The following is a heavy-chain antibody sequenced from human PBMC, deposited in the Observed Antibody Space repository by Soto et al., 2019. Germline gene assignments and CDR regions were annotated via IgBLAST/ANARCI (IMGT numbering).Heavy chain of an antibody. CDR1: GFTFSGSA. CDR3: ARDPGIVRGVIQLD. Sequence: EVQLVESGGGLVQPGGSLKLSCAASGFTFSGSAMHWVRQASGKGLEWVGRIRSKANSYATAYAASVKGRFTISRDDSKNTLYLQMNSLRAEDTAVYYCARDPGIVRGVIQLDWGQGTLVTVSS. CDR2: IRSKANSYAT. D-gene: IGHD3-10*01. V-gene: IGHV3-73*02. J-gene: IGHJ4*02.